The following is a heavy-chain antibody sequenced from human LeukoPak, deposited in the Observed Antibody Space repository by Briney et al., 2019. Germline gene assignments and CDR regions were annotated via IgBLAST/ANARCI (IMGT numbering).Heavy chain of an antibody. CDR3: AGDYCSGGSCLINWFDP. D-gene: IGHD2-15*01. V-gene: IGHV4-39*01. CDR2: IYYSGST. J-gene: IGHJ5*02. Sequence: PSETLSLTCTVSGGSISSSSYYWGWIRQPPGKGLEWIGSIYYSGSTYYNPSLKSRVTISVDTSKNQFSLKLSSVTAADTAVYYCAGDYCSGGSCLINWFDPWGQGTLVTVSS. CDR1: GGSISSSSYY.